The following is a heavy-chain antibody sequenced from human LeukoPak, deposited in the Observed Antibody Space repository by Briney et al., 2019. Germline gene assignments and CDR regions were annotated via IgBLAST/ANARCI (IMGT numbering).Heavy chain of an antibody. V-gene: IGHV3-7*01. J-gene: IGHJ3*02. Sequence: GGSLRLSCAASGFTFSSYAMSWVRQAPGKGLEWVANIKQDGSEKYYVDSVKGRFTISRDNAKNSLYLQMHSLRAEDTALYYCARDSLPPGDAFDIWGQGTKVTVSS. CDR2: IKQDGSEK. D-gene: IGHD2-15*01. CDR3: ARDSLPPGDAFDI. CDR1: GFTFSSYA.